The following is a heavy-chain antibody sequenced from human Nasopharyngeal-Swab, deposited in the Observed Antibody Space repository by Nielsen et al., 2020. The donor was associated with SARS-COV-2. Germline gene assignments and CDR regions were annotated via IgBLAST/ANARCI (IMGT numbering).Heavy chain of an antibody. D-gene: IGHD5-24*01. CDR3: ARGVETIHH. Sequence: GGSLRLSCAASGFTFSYYSMSWVRQAPGKGLEWVSSISGSGSYIYYADSVKGRFTISRDNAKNSLYLQMNSLRAEDTAVYYCARGVETIHHWGQGSLVTVSS. V-gene: IGHV3-21*01. CDR1: GFTFSYYS. CDR2: ISGSGSYI. J-gene: IGHJ1*01.